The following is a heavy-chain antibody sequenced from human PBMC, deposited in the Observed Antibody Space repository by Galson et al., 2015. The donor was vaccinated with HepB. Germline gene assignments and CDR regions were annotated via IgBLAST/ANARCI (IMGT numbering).Heavy chain of an antibody. J-gene: IGHJ4*02. CDR3: TSEYSSSWYHSCLDY. CDR2: IRSKANSYAT. CDR1: GFTFSGSA. Sequence: LRLSCAASGFTFSGSAMHWVRQASGKGLEWVGRIRSKANSYATAYAASVKGRFTISRDDSKNTAYLQMNSLKTEDTAVYYCTSEYSSSWYHSCLDYWGQGTLVTVSS. V-gene: IGHV3-73*01. D-gene: IGHD6-13*01.